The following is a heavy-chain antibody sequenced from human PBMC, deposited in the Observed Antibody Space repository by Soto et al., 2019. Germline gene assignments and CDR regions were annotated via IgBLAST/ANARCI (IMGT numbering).Heavy chain of an antibody. CDR1: GFTFSSYA. D-gene: IGHD5-18*01. CDR2: ISYDGSNK. V-gene: IGHV3-30-3*01. CDR3: ARDKGEGGYSYGLRGMDV. Sequence: GGSLRLSCAASGFTFSSYAMHWVRQAPGKGLEWVAVISYDGSNKYYADSVKGRFTISRDNSKNALYLQMNSLRAEDTAVYYCARDKGEGGYSYGLRGMDVWGQGTTVTVSS. J-gene: IGHJ6*02.